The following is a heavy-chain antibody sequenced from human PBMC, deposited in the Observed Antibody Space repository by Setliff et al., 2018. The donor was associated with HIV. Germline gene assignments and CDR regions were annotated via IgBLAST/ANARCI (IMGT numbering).Heavy chain of an antibody. CDR3: ARGRGSQSYYYLDV. V-gene: IGHV1-18*01. J-gene: IGHJ6*03. D-gene: IGHD3-10*01. CDR2: ISPYNGKT. Sequence: ASVKVSCKASGYTFTNYGICWVRQAPGRGLEWMGWISPYNGKTKNDDKVQGRVTMTTDTSMNTAYMELRSLRSDDTAVYYCARGRGSQSYYYLDVWGKGTTVTVSS. CDR1: GYTFTNYG.